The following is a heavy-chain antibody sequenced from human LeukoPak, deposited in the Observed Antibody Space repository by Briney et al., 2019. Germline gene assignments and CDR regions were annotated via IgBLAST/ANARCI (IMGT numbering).Heavy chain of an antibody. CDR2: ISYDGSNK. D-gene: IGHD5-24*01. CDR3: ARDAPDGYNEYYFDY. Sequence: PGGSLRLSCAASGFTFSSYAMHWVRQAPGKGLEWVAVISYDGSNKYYADSVKGRFTISRDNSKNTLYLQMNSLRAEDTAVYYCARDAPDGYNEYYFDYWGQGTLVTVSS. V-gene: IGHV3-30*04. J-gene: IGHJ4*02. CDR1: GFTFSSYA.